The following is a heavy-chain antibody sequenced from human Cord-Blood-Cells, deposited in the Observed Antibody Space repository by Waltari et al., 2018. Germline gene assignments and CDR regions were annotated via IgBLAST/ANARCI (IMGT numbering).Heavy chain of an antibody. CDR3: ATARLSGMVATDFGVDY. CDR1: GFSFSTSS. J-gene: IGHJ4*02. CDR2: ISGDNPYI. Sequence: VQLVASGGGPGTPGGCLRLSCAASGFSFSTSSMNWDRQATGKGLDWVSSISGDNPYIYYADSLKRRITSSRDNAKHALHLQINSLRAEDTAVYYCATARLSGMVATDFGVDYWGQGTLVTVSS. V-gene: IGHV3-21*02. D-gene: IGHD5-12*01.